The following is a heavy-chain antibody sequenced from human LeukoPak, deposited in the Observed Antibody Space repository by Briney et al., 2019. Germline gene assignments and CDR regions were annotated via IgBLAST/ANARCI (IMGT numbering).Heavy chain of an antibody. CDR1: GFTFSTYE. D-gene: IGHD6-19*01. CDR3: VRDDGSSGWYGPLGY. J-gene: IGHJ4*02. V-gene: IGHV3-48*03. CDR2: ISSSSSTI. Sequence: PGGSLRLSCAASGFTFSTYEMNWVRQAPGKGLEGVSFISSSSSTIYYADSVKGGLTISRDNAKNSLYLQMNSLRAEDTAVYYCVRDDGSSGWYGPLGYWGQGTLVTVSS.